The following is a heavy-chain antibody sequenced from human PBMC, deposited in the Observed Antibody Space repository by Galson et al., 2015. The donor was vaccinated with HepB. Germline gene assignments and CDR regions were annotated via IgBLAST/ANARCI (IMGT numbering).Heavy chain of an antibody. CDR2: ISTSGVTI. Sequence: SLRLSCAASDSTFSSYTMNWVRQTPGKGLQWVSYISTSGVTIHYADSVKGRFTIARDNAKNTMWLQMNSLRAEDTAVYYCATTKFGSGAYWTFDIWGQGTLVTVSS. V-gene: IGHV3-48*04. J-gene: IGHJ3*02. D-gene: IGHD4/OR15-4a*01. CDR1: DSTFSSYT. CDR3: ATTKFGSGAYWTFDI.